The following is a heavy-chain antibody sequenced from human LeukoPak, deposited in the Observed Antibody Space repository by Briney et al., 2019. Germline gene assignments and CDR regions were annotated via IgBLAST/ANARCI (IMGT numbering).Heavy chain of an antibody. CDR2: IYSSGST. CDR3: ARGHED. V-gene: IGHV3-53*01. Sequence: GGSLRLSCAASGFTVSSNYMSWVRQAPGKGLEWVSVIYSSGSTSYEAYVKDRFTTFRDNSKNTLYLQVNSLRAEDTAVYYCARGHEDWGQGTLVTVSS. J-gene: IGHJ4*02. CDR1: GFTVSSNY.